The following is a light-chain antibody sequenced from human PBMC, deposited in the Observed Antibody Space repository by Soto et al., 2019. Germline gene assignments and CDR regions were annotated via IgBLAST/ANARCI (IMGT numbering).Light chain of an antibody. CDR3: QQYTNWPPNT. CDR1: QSVGSN. J-gene: IGKJ1*01. CDR2: GAS. Sequence: VLTQSPATLSVSPGAGATLSCRASQSVGSNLAWYQRKPGQTPRVLIYGASTRATGVPARFSGRGSGTEFTLTISSLQSEDFAVYYCQQYTNWPPNTFGQGTKVDIK. V-gene: IGKV3-15*01.